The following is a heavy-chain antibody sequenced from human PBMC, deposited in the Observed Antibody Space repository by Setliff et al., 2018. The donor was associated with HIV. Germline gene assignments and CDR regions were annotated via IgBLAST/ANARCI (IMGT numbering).Heavy chain of an antibody. CDR2: ISSSNNYI. D-gene: IGHD6-13*01. CDR3: ARDREGSGSSWYLVGNY. Sequence: PGGSLRLSCAASGFTFSSYSMSWVRQAPGKGLEWVSSISSSNNYIYYADSVKGRFTSSRDNAKNSLYLQMNSLRAEDTAVYYCARDREGSGSSWYLVGNYWGQGTLVTVSS. V-gene: IGHV3-21*01. J-gene: IGHJ4*02. CDR1: GFTFSSYS.